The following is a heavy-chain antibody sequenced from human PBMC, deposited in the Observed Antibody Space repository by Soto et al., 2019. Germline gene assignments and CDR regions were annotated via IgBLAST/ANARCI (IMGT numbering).Heavy chain of an antibody. J-gene: IGHJ4*02. D-gene: IGHD6-13*01. CDR3: ARDQTGITTAGGGRIDH. V-gene: IGHV3-30-3*01. CDR2: VSFDGSNK. Sequence: QVQLVESGGGVVQPGRSLRLSCAASGFTFITHAMHWVRQAPGKGLECVAIVSFDGSNKYYADSVKGRFTISRDNSKNTLYLQMSGLTAEDTAVYYCARDQTGITTAGGGRIDHWGQGTLVTVSS. CDR1: GFTFITHA.